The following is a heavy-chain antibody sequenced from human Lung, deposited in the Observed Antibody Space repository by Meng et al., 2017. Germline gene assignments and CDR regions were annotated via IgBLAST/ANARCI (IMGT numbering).Heavy chain of an antibody. D-gene: IGHD3-10*01. CDR1: GGSISSYY. CDR2: ISYSGNT. V-gene: IGHV4-59*01. CDR3: ARVRGVKTDY. Sequence: QVQRRRSGPGLVKPSETLSLTGTASGGSISSYYWSWIRQPPGKGLEWIGYISYSGNTNYNPSLKSRVTISVDTSKNQFSLKLSSVTATDTAVYYCARVRGVKTDYWGQGTLVTVSS. J-gene: IGHJ4*02.